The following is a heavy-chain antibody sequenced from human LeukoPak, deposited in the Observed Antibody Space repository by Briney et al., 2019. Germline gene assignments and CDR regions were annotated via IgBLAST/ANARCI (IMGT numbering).Heavy chain of an antibody. CDR2: TRTKARNYNT. Sequence: PGGSLRLSCAASGFSVSEYFIDWLCQAPGKGLEWVSRTRTKARNYNTEYATSVKGRFTVSRDDSNNSVYLQMNSLRTDDTAVYYCGRDSTIGYYWTVWGQGTLVTVSS. D-gene: IGHD3-22*01. V-gene: IGHV3-72*01. CDR1: GFSVSEYF. CDR3: GRDSTIGYYWTV. J-gene: IGHJ4*02.